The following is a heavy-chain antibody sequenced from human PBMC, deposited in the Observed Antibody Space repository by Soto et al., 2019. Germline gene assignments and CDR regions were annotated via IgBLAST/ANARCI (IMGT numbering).Heavy chain of an antibody. D-gene: IGHD3-3*01. Sequence: EMQLVESGGGLVQPGGSLRLSCAVSGFTVSSNYMTWVRQPPGKGLEWVSVMYTSGRTYYGDSVKGRVTISRDNSKNTLYLQMNSLRVEDTAVYYCARTLESARQVDYWGQGTLVTVSS. J-gene: IGHJ4*02. CDR3: ARTLESARQVDY. V-gene: IGHV3-66*01. CDR2: MYTSGRT. CDR1: GFTVSSNY.